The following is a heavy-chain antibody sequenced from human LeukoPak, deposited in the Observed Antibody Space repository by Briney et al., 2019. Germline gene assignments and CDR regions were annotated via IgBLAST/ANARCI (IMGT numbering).Heavy chain of an antibody. CDR3: AKHVSGSLFYFDY. Sequence: GGSLRLSCAASGFTFRNCAMSWVRQAPGKGLEWVSGISGTGYNTYYADSVKGRFTISRDNSKNTLYLQMNSLGAEDTAVYYCAKHVSGSLFYFDYWGQGTLATVSS. CDR2: ISGTGYNT. CDR1: GFTFRNCA. D-gene: IGHD3-10*01. J-gene: IGHJ4*02. V-gene: IGHV3-23*01.